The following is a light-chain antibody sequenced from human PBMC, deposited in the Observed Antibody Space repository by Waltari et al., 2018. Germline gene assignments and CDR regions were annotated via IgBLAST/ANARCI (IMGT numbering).Light chain of an antibody. V-gene: IGKV3-20*01. Sequence: EIVLTQSPGTLSLSPGERVTLSCRASQSVGRSLAWYQQRPGQATRLLIYDAFTRATGVADRFSGSGSGTDFSLTISRLDPEDFAVYYCQMYVRLPVTFGQGTKVEIK. CDR2: DAF. J-gene: IGKJ1*01. CDR1: QSVGRS. CDR3: QMYVRLPVT.